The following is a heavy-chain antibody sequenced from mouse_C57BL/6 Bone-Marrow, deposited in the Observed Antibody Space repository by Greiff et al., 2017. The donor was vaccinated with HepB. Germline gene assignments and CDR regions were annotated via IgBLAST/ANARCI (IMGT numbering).Heavy chain of an antibody. Sequence: EVQLMESGGDLVKPGGSLKLSCAASGFTFSSYAMSWVRQTPEKRLEWVATISDGGSYTYYPDNVKGRFTISRDNAKNNLYLQMSHLKSEDTAMYYCARDYYYGSTYYYAMDYWGQGTSVTVSS. J-gene: IGHJ4*01. CDR3: ARDYYYGSTYYYAMDY. CDR2: ISDGGSYT. D-gene: IGHD1-1*01. V-gene: IGHV5-4*01. CDR1: GFTFSSYA.